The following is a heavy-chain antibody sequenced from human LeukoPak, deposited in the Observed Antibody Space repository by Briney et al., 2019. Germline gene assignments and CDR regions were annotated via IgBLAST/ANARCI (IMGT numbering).Heavy chain of an antibody. CDR1: GGSISSYY. D-gene: IGHD6-13*01. CDR3: ARDSIAAAGTDNWFDP. Sequence: PSETPSLTRTVSGGSISSYYWSWIRQPPGKGLEWIGYIYYSGSTNYNPSLKSRVTISVDTSKNQFSLKLSSVTAADTAVYYCARDSIAAAGTDNWFDPWGQGTLVTVSS. V-gene: IGHV4-59*01. J-gene: IGHJ5*02. CDR2: IYYSGST.